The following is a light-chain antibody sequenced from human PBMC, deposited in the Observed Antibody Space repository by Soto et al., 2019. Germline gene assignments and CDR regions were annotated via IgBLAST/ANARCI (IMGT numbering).Light chain of an antibody. V-gene: IGLV1-44*01. J-gene: IGLJ2*01. CDR3: AAWDDSLVGLV. Sequence: QAVVTQPPSASGTPGQRVTISCSGSTSNIGSNTVNWYQQLPGTAPKLLIYDNNQRPSGVPDRFSGSKSGTSASLAISGLQSEDEADYFCAAWDDSLVGLVFGGGTKLTVL. CDR2: DNN. CDR1: TSNIGSNT.